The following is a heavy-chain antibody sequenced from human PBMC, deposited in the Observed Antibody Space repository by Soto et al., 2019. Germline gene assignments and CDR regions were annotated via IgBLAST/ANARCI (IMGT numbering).Heavy chain of an antibody. CDR1: GFTFSSYS. Sequence: GWSLRLSCAASGFTFSSYSMSWVRQAPGKGLEWVSSISSSSSYIYYADSVKGRFTISRDNAKNSLYLQMNSLRAEDTAVYYCARDGTNGVWGNYYYYYGMDVWGQGTTVTVSS. D-gene: IGHD2-8*01. CDR2: ISSSSSYI. CDR3: ARDGTNGVWGNYYYYYGMDV. V-gene: IGHV3-21*01. J-gene: IGHJ6*02.